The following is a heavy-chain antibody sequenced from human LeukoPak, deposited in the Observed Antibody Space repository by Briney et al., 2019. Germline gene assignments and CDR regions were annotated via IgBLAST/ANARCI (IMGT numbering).Heavy chain of an antibody. CDR2: INSDGSST. CDR1: GFTFSSYW. D-gene: IGHD3-22*01. CDR3: ARDRYYYDSSGYFPFDY. J-gene: IGHJ4*02. Sequence: EGSLRLSCAASGFTFSSYWMYWVRQAPGKGLVWVSRINSDGSSTSYADSVKGRFTISRDNAKNTLYLQMNSLRAEDTAVYYCARDRYYYDSSGYFPFDYWGQGTLVTVSS. V-gene: IGHV3-74*01.